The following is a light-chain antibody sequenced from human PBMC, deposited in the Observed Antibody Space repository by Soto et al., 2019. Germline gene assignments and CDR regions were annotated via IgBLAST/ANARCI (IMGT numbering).Light chain of an antibody. V-gene: IGLV2-23*01. J-gene: IGLJ3*02. CDR1: SSDVGTYKP. CDR3: CSFAGSSTS. Sequence: QSALTQPASVSGSPGQSITISCTGTSSDVGTYKPGSWYQQYPGKGPKVIIYDDTKRPSGVSSRFSGSKSGNTASLTISGLQAEDEADYSCCSFAGSSTSFGGGTKVTVL. CDR2: DDT.